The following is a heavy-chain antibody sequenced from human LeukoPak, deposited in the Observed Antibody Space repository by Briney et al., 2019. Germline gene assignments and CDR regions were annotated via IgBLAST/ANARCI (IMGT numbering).Heavy chain of an antibody. Sequence: GGSLPLSCAASGFTFNNYVMHWVREAPGKGLEWVRIIWYGGSNRYYAESVKGRFTISRDNSRNTLYLEMNSLRAEDTAVYYRAKDGGPGGSALYYYMDDWGKGTTVTVSS. CDR1: GFTFNNYV. CDR3: AKDGGPGGSALYYYMDD. J-gene: IGHJ6*03. V-gene: IGHV3-33*06. CDR2: IWYGGSNR. D-gene: IGHD3-16*01.